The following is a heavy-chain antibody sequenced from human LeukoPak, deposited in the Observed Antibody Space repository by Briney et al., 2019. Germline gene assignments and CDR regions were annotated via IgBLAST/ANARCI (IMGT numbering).Heavy chain of an antibody. J-gene: IGHJ3*02. Sequence: SGTPSLTCAVSGGSISSSNWWSWVRQPPGKGLEWIGEIYHSGSTNYNPSLKSRVTISVDKSKNQFSLKPSSVTAADTAVYYCASRGSYYAFDIWGQGTMVTVSS. CDR2: IYHSGST. V-gene: IGHV4-4*02. CDR3: ASRGSYYAFDI. D-gene: IGHD1-26*01. CDR1: GGSISSSNW.